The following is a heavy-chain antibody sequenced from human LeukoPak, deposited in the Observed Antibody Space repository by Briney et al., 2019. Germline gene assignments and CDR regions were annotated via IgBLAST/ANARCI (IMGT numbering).Heavy chain of an antibody. V-gene: IGHV3-74*01. Sequence: GGSLRLSCAAYAFTFSGYWMYWVRHAPGKGLVWVSLINSDGSSTNYADSVKGRFTIARDNAKNTLHLQVNSLRADDSAVYYCARHLGTYSDHWGQGTLVTVSS. D-gene: IGHD7-27*01. CDR1: AFTFSGYW. CDR3: ARHLGTYSDH. J-gene: IGHJ4*02. CDR2: INSDGSST.